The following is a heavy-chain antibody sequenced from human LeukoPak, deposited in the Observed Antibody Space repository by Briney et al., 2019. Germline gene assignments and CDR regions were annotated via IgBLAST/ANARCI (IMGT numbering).Heavy chain of an antibody. Sequence: ASVKVSCKASGYTFTGYYMHWVRQAPGQGLEWMGWINPNSGGTNYAQKFQGRVTMTRDTSISTAYMELSRLRSDDTAVYYCARASIVGATGFDYWGQGTVVTVSS. V-gene: IGHV1-2*02. CDR2: INPNSGGT. D-gene: IGHD1-26*01. CDR3: ARASIVGATGFDY. CDR1: GYTFTGYY. J-gene: IGHJ4*02.